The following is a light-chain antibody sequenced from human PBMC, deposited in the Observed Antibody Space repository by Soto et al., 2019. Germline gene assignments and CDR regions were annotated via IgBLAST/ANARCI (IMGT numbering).Light chain of an antibody. V-gene: IGKV3-11*01. CDR2: DAS. CDR1: QSVSSY. CDR3: QQRSNWPQLT. Sequence: EIALTQSPATLSLSPGERATRACRASQSVSSYVAWYQQKPGQAPRLLIYDASNRATGIPARFSGSGSGTDFTLTISSLEPEDFAVYYCQQRSNWPQLTFGGGTKVEIK. J-gene: IGKJ4*01.